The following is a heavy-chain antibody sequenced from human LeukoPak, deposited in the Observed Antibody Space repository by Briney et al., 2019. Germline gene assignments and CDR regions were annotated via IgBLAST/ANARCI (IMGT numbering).Heavy chain of an antibody. CDR3: AAQRGASLHDFWSTRLFDP. D-gene: IGHD3-3*01. CDR2: IVLGSGNT. J-gene: IGHJ5*02. V-gene: IGHV1-58*02. Sequence: ASVKVSCKASGFTFHTSAMQWVRQARGQRLEWKGWIVLGSGNTVYSHKFHDRVIITRDMSTSTVYMELDSLGSEDTAVYHCAAQRGASLHDFWSTRLFDPWGQGTLVTVSS. CDR1: GFTFHTSA.